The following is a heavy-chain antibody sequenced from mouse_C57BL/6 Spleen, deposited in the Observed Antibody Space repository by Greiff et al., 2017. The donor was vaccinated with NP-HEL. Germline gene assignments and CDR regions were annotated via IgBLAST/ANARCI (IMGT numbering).Heavy chain of an antibody. D-gene: IGHD1-1*01. CDR3: ARRAESTTVVAGGYYAMDY. CDR1: GFSLSTSGMG. CDR2: IYWDDDK. V-gene: IGHV8-12*01. Sequence: QVTLKVCGPGILQSSQTLSLTCSFSGFSLSTSGMGVSWIRQPSGKGLEWLAHIYWDDDKRYNPSLKSRLTISKDTSRNQVFLKITSVDTADTATYYCARRAESTTVVAGGYYAMDYWGQGTSVTVSS. J-gene: IGHJ4*01.